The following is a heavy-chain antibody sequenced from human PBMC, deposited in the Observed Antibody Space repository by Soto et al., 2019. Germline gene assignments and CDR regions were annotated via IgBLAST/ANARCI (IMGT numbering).Heavy chain of an antibody. CDR3: AREDEARIERWFDA. CDR1: GGSIISASYS. D-gene: IGHD6-6*01. CDR2: IYSSGST. V-gene: IGHV4-31*11. Sequence: QVQLQESGPRLVKPSQTLSLSCAVSGGSIISASYSWNWVRQSPGRGLEWIGHIYSSGSTYYNPSLKSRVSISVDTSNNQFSLKLTSVTAADTAVYFCAREDEARIERWFDAWGQGILVTVSS. J-gene: IGHJ5*02.